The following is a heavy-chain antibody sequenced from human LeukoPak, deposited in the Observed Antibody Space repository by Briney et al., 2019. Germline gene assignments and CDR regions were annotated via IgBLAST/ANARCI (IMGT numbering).Heavy chain of an antibody. D-gene: IGHD3-16*02. V-gene: IGHV1-69*01. J-gene: IGHJ6*03. CDR2: IIPIFGTA. CDR3: ARGSIVAPSYYYYYMDV. CDR1: GGTFSSYA. Sequence: GSSVKVSCTASGGTFSSYAISWVRQAPGQGLEWMGGIIPIFGTANYAQKFQGRVTITADESTSTAYMELSSLRSEDTAVYYCARGSIVAPSYYYYYMDVWGKGTTVTISS.